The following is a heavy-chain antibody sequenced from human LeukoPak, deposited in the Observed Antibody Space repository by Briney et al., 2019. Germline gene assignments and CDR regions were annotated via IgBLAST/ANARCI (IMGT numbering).Heavy chain of an antibody. Sequence: ASVKVSCKASGYTFTGYYMHWARQAPGQGLEWMGWINPNSGGTNYAQKFQGRVTMTRDTSISTVYMELSRLRSDDTAVYYCARLRDSSGWYQYFQHWGQGTLVTVSS. V-gene: IGHV1-2*02. D-gene: IGHD6-19*01. J-gene: IGHJ1*01. CDR2: INPNSGGT. CDR3: ARLRDSSGWYQYFQH. CDR1: GYTFTGYY.